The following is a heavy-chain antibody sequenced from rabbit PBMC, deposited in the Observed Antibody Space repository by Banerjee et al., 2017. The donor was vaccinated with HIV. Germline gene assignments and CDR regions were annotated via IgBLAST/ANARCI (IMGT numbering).Heavy chain of an antibody. Sequence: QEQLEESGGDLVKPEGSLTLTCTASGFSFSGGYDMCWVRQAPGKGLEWIACIYVGSSGSTYYASWAKGRFTISKTSSTTVTLQMTSLTAADTASYFCARDLAGVIGWNFNLWGPGTLVTVS. V-gene: IGHV1S45*01. CDR1: GFSFSGGYD. CDR2: IYVGSSGST. D-gene: IGHD4-1*01. J-gene: IGHJ4*01. CDR3: ARDLAGVIGWNFNL.